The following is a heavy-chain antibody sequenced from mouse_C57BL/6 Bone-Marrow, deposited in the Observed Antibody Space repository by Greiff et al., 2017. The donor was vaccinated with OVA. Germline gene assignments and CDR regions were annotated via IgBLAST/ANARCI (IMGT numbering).Heavy chain of an antibody. CDR2: IDPENGDT. J-gene: IGHJ4*01. V-gene: IGHV14-4*01. D-gene: IGHD1-1*01. CDR1: GFNIKDDY. CDR3: TPYDGSSYHVGGLSYYAMDY. Sequence: VQLQQSGAELVRPGASVKLSCTASGFNIKDDYMHWVKQRPEQGLEWIGWIDPENGDTEYASKFQGKATITADTSSNTAYLQLSSLTSEDTAVYYCTPYDGSSYHVGGLSYYAMDYWGQGTSVTVSS.